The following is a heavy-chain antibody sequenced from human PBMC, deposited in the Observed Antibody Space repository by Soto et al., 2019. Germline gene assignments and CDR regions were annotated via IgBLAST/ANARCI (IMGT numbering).Heavy chain of an antibody. D-gene: IGHD3-10*01. J-gene: IGHJ5*02. CDR3: ARGLLWFGELGNWFDP. V-gene: IGHV6-1*01. Sequence: SQTLSLTCAISGDSVSSNSAAWSCSIHSRSRGLEWLGRTYYRSKWYNDYAVSVKSRITINPDTSKNQFSLQLNSVTPEDTAVYYCARGLLWFGELGNWFDPWGQGTLVTAPQ. CDR1: GDSVSSNSAA. CDR2: TYYRSKWYN.